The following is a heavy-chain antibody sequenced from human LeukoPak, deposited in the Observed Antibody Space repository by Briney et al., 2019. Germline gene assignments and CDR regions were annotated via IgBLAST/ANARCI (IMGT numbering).Heavy chain of an antibody. D-gene: IGHD5-18*01. CDR2: VGGGGYTT. V-gene: IGHV3-23*01. J-gene: IGHJ4*02. CDR3: ARPGYSYGWEKTFPFDY. Sequence: ARSLRLPCVASGLTFGNYGMNWVRQAPRKGLEWVSSVGGGGYTTHYAHSVKGRFSLYRDNSKNTLYPQINSLRAQHTSLYFCARPGYSYGWEKTFPFDYWGQGTLVTVSS. CDR1: GLTFGNYG.